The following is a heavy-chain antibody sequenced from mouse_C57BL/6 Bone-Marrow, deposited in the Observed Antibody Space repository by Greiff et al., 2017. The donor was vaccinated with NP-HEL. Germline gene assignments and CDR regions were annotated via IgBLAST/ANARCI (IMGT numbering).Heavy chain of an antibody. CDR3: ARCYGSSYWYCDV. D-gene: IGHD1-1*01. CDR2: IYPSDSET. CDR1: GYTFTSYW. V-gene: IGHV1-61*01. Sequence: QVQLQQPGAELVRPGSSVKLSCKASGYTFTSYWMDWVKQRPGQGLEWIGNIYPSDSETHYNQKFKDKATLTVDKSSSTAYMQLSSLTSEDSAVYYCARCYGSSYWYCDVWGTGTTVTVAS. J-gene: IGHJ1*03.